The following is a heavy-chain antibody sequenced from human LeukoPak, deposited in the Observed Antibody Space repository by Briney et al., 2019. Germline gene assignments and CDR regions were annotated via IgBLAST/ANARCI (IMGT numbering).Heavy chain of an antibody. D-gene: IGHD2-2*01. V-gene: IGHV4-4*02. CDR3: ARDYCTSTTCPNWFDP. CDR1: GGSLSSSYW. CDR2: IYHSGST. Sequence: PSQTLSLTCAVSGGSLSSSYWWSWIRQPPGKGLEWIGEIYHSGSTNYNLSLKSRVTISVDKSKNQFSLKLNSVTAADTAVYYCARDYCTSTTCPNWFDPWGQGTLVTVSS. J-gene: IGHJ5*02.